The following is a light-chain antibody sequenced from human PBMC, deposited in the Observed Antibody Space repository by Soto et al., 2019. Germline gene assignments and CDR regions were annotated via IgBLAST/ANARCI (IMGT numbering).Light chain of an antibody. CDR2: ATS. V-gene: IGKV2-29*01. CDR1: QSLLHITGETF. CDR3: QQLNGYPFT. Sequence: DVVMTETPLSLSVAPGQPASISCKYSQSLLHITGETFLFWYLQKPGQSPQLLIYATSSLQSGVQSRFSGSGSGTEFTLTISSLQPEDFATYSCQQLNGYPFTFCPGTKVDIK. J-gene: IGKJ3*01.